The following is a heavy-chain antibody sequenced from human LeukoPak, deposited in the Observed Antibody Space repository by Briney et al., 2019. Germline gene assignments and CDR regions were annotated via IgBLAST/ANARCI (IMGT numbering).Heavy chain of an antibody. CDR2: ISGDGTRT. CDR3: AKWPEGAMDYFDY. J-gene: IGHJ4*02. D-gene: IGHD3-16*01. V-gene: IGHV3-23*01. Sequence: GGSLRLSCAASGFSFSSYAMTWARQAPVKGLEWVSAISGDGTRTYYADSVKGRFTISRDNSKNTLYLEMSSLKVEDTAIYYCAKWPEGAMDYFDYWGQGTLVTVSS. CDR1: GFSFSSYA.